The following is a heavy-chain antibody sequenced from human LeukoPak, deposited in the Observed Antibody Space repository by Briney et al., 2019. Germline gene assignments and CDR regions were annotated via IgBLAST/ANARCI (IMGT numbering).Heavy chain of an antibody. CDR2: IYYSGST. CDR3: ARDRGGTNYYYGMDV. J-gene: IGHJ6*02. CDR1: GGSISSSSYY. D-gene: IGHD1-7*01. Sequence: SETLSLTCTVSGGSISSSSYYWGWIRQPPGKGLEWIGSIYYSGSTYYNPSLKSRVTISVDTSKNQFSLKLSSVTAADTAVYYCARDRGGTNYYYGMDVWGQGTTVTVSS. V-gene: IGHV4-39*01.